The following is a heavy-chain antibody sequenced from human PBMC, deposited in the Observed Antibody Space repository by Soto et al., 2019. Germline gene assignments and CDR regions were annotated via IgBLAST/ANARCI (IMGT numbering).Heavy chain of an antibody. D-gene: IGHD6-19*01. V-gene: IGHV4-59*08. CDR3: ARPSKEWLANDAVDI. J-gene: IGHJ3*02. Sequence: QVQLQESGPGLVKSSETLSLTCTVSGGSISNSYWSWIRQPPGKGLEWIGFIFRTGSTNYNPSVKSRVTISVDTSKNQFSLNLRSVTAADTAVYYCARPSKEWLANDAVDIWGQGTMVTVSS. CDR2: IFRTGST. CDR1: GGSISNSY.